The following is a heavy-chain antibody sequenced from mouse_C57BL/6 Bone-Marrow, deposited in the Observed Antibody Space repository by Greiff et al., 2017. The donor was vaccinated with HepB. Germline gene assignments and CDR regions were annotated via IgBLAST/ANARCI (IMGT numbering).Heavy chain of an antibody. CDR2: ISNGGGST. CDR3: ARQGIYYDYDEGENYFDY. CDR1: GFTFSDYY. Sequence: EVKLVESGGGLVQPGGSLKLSCAASGFTFSDYYMYWVRQTPEKRLEWVAYISNGGGSTYYPDTVKGRFTISRDNAKNTLYLQMSRLKSEDTAMYYCARQGIYYDYDEGENYFDYWGQGTTLTVSS. V-gene: IGHV5-12*01. D-gene: IGHD2-4*01. J-gene: IGHJ2*01.